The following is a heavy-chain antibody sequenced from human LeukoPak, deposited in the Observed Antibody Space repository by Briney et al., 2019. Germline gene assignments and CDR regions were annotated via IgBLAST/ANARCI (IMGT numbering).Heavy chain of an antibody. V-gene: IGHV3-48*03. CDR1: GFTFSTYE. CDR2: ISSSGSTI. J-gene: IGHJ4*02. Sequence: GGSLRLSCAASGFTFSTYEMNWVRQAPGKGLEWVSYISSSGSTIYYADSVKGRFTISRDNAKNSLYLQMNSLRPEDTAVYYCARGGIAAAGTDYWGQGTLVTVSS. D-gene: IGHD6-13*01. CDR3: ARGGIAAAGTDY.